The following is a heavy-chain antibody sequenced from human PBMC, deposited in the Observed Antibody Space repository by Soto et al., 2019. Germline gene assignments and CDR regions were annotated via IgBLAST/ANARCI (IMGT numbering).Heavy chain of an antibody. J-gene: IGHJ4*02. D-gene: IGHD2-2*01. CDR3: ARDYAPAD. Sequence: QVQLVQAGAEVKKPGASVRVSCKASGYTFTDYYIYWVRQAPGQGLEWMGRINPNSGATDQAQKWQGSATMTRDTSSSTASMDLSSLRSDDTAVDYCARDYAPADWGQGTLVTVSS. V-gene: IGHV1-2*06. CDR2: INPNSGAT. CDR1: GYTFTDYY.